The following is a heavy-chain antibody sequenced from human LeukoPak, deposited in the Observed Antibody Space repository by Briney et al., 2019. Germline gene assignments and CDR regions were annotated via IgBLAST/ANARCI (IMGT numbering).Heavy chain of an antibody. Sequence: GASVKVSCKASGYTLTGYYMHWVRQAPGQGLEWMGWINPNSGGTNYAQKFQGRVTMTRDTSISTAYMELSRLRSDDTAVYYCARDYDFWSGPYNWFDPWGQGTLVTVSS. CDR1: GYTLTGYY. CDR3: ARDYDFWSGPYNWFDP. D-gene: IGHD3-3*01. V-gene: IGHV1-2*02. J-gene: IGHJ5*02. CDR2: INPNSGGT.